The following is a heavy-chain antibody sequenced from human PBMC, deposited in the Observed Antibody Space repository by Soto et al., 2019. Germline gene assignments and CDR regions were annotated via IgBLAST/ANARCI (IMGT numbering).Heavy chain of an antibody. J-gene: IGHJ3*02. CDR1: GGSISGYY. CDR3: ARGDPLDAFDI. Sequence: KPSETLSLTCTVSGGSISGYYWSWIRQPPGKGLEWIGEINHSGSTNYNPSLKSRVTISVDTSKNQFSLKLSSVTAADTAVYYCARGDPLDAFDIWGQGTMVTVSS. CDR2: INHSGST. V-gene: IGHV4-34*01.